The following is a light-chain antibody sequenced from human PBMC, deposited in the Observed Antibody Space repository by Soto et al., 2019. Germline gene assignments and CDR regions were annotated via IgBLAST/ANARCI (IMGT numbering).Light chain of an antibody. V-gene: IGKV3-15*01. CDR1: QSVSSN. Sequence: EIVLTQSPPTPSLSPGETATLSCMASQSVSSNLAWYQQKPGQAPRLLIYGASTRASGIPARFSGSGSGTEFTLTISSPQSEDFAVYYCQQYNSYSPTFGQGTKV. CDR2: GAS. CDR3: QQYNSYSPT. J-gene: IGKJ1*01.